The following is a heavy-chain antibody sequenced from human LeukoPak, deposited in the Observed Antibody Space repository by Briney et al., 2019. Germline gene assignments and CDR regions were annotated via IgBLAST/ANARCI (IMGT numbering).Heavy chain of an antibody. CDR3: GRNLGSGSDH. CDR1: GASVSSDY. CDR2: THYRGDI. Sequence: SENLSLTCSVSGASVSSDYWNWIRQSPGRGLGWIGYTHYRGDINYNPSLKSRLTMSVDASSNQVSLKLSSVTAADAAVYYCGRNLGSGSDHWGQGTLVTVSS. D-gene: IGHD3-10*01. V-gene: IGHV4-59*02. J-gene: IGHJ4*02.